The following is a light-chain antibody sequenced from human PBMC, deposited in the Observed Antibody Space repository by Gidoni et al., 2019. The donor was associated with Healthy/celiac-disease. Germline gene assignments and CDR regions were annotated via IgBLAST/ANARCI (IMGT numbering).Light chain of an antibody. J-gene: IGKJ3*01. CDR2: DAS. V-gene: IGKV3-11*01. CDR3: QQRSNWLFT. Sequence: EIVWTQSPATLSLSPGERATLSCRASQSVSSYLAWYKQKPGQAPRLLIYDASNRATGIPARFSGSGSGTDFTLTISSLEPEDFAVYYCQQRSNWLFTFGPXTKVDIK. CDR1: QSVSSY.